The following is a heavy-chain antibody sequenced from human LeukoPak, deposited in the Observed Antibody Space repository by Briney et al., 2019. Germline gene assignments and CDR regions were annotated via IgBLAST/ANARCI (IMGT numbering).Heavy chain of an antibody. CDR1: GGSITNYY. CDR2: IYHSGST. V-gene: IGHV4-59*01. Sequence: SETLSLTCTVSGGSITNYYWSWIRQSPGKGLEWIGYIYHSGSTNYNPSLKSRVIISVDTSKNQFSLRLTSVTAADTAVYYCARVDIRREYYYYGMDVWGQGTAVTVSS. D-gene: IGHD2-2*03. CDR3: ARVDIRREYYYYGMDV. J-gene: IGHJ6*02.